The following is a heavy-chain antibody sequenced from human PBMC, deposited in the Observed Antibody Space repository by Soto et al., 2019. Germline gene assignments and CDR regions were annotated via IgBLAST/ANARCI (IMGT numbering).Heavy chain of an antibody. J-gene: IGHJ6*02. CDR2: IIPIFGTA. CDR3: ATCSGGSCYSGLPLTGLYYYGMDV. V-gene: IGHV1-69*06. CDR1: GGTFSSYA. D-gene: IGHD2-15*01. Sequence: GASVKVSCKASGGTFSSYAISWVRQAPGQGLEWMGGIIPIFGTANYAQKFQGRVTITADKSTSTAYMELSSLRSEDTAVYYCATCSGGSCYSGLPLTGLYYYGMDVWGPATTVTVSS.